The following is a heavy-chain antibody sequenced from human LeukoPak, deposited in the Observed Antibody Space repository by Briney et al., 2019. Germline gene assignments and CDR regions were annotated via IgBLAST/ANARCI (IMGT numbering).Heavy chain of an antibody. Sequence: GGSLRLSCAASGFTFTRYWMNWVRQAPGKGLEWVANIKQDGSEKYYVDSVKGRFTISRDISKNTLYLQMNTLRTEDTAVYYCAKDSVWFGDLLGGMDVWGQGTTVTVSS. D-gene: IGHD3-10*01. CDR2: IKQDGSEK. CDR3: AKDSVWFGDLLGGMDV. J-gene: IGHJ6*02. CDR1: GFTFTRYW. V-gene: IGHV3-7*01.